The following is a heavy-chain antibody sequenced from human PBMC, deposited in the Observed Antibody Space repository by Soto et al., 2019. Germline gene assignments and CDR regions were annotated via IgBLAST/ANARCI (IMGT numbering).Heavy chain of an antibody. CDR2: INAGNGNT. Sequence: ASVKVSCKASGYTFTSYAMHWVRQAPGQRLEWMGWINAGNGNTKYSQKFQGRVTITRDTSASTAYMELSSLRSEDTAVYYCARYYDSSGYPLDAFDIWGQGTMVTVS. CDR3: ARYYDSSGYPLDAFDI. J-gene: IGHJ3*02. V-gene: IGHV1-3*01. CDR1: GYTFTSYA. D-gene: IGHD3-22*01.